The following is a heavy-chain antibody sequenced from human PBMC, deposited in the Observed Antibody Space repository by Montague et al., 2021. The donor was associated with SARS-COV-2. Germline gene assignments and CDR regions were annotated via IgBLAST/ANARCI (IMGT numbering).Heavy chain of an antibody. Sequence: ETLSLTCTVSGGSISSSSYYWGWIRQPPGKGLEWIGSIYYSGSTYYNPSLKSRVTISVDTSKNQFSLKLSPVTAADTAVYYCARLGRQQLVRLSGMDVWGQGTTVTVSS. CDR2: IYYSGST. CDR1: GGSISSSSYY. D-gene: IGHD6-13*01. V-gene: IGHV4-39*07. CDR3: ARLGRQQLVRLSGMDV. J-gene: IGHJ6*02.